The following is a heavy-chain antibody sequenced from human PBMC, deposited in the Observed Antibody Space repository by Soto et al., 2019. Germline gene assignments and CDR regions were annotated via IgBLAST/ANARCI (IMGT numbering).Heavy chain of an antibody. Sequence: EASVKVSCKASGGTFSSYAISWVRQAPGQGLEWMGGIIPIFGTANYAQKFQGRVTITADESTSTAYMELSSLRSEDTAVYYCARVNCSGGSCHYYYYGMDVWGQGTTVTVSS. D-gene: IGHD2-15*01. CDR2: IIPIFGTA. J-gene: IGHJ6*02. CDR3: ARVNCSGGSCHYYYYGMDV. CDR1: GGTFSSYA. V-gene: IGHV1-69*13.